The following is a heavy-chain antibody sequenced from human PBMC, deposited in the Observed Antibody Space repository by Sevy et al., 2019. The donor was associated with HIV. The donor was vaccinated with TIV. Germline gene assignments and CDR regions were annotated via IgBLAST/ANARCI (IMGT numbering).Heavy chain of an antibody. V-gene: IGHV4-39*01. CDR2: IYYSGST. J-gene: IGHJ4*02. CDR1: GGSISSSTYY. CDR3: ARHGGIAVATLDY. D-gene: IGHD6-19*01. Sequence: SETLSLTCTVSGGSISSSTYYWGWIRQPPEKGLEWIASIYYSGSTYYNVSLESRVTIYVDMSKNQFSLRLTSVTAADTAMYYCARHGGIAVATLDYWGQGTLVTVSS.